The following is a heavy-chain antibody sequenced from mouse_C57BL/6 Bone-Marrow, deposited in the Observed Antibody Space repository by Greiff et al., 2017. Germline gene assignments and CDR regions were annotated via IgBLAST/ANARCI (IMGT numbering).Heavy chain of an antibody. Sequence: VQLQQPGAELVKPGASVKLSCKASGYTFTSYWMQWVKQRPGPGLEWIGEIDPSDSYTNYHQKFKGKATLTVDTSSRTAYMQLSSLTSEDSAVYYCASSRAWFAYWGQGTLVTVSA. CDR2: IDPSDSYT. CDR1: GYTFTSYW. V-gene: IGHV1-50*01. J-gene: IGHJ3*01. D-gene: IGHD1-1*01. CDR3: ASSRAWFAY.